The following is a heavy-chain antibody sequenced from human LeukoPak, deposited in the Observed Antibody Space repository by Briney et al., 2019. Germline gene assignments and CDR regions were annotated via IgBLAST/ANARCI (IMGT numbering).Heavy chain of an antibody. V-gene: IGHV1-69*01. CDR1: GGTFSSYA. CDR2: IIPIFGTA. Sequence: SVKVSCKASGGTFSSYAISWVRQAPGQGLEWMGGIIPIFGTANYAQKFQGRVTITADESTSTAYMELSSLRSEDTAVYYCARLEYYDSSGLLPYGMDVWGQGTTVTVSS. J-gene: IGHJ6*02. D-gene: IGHD3-22*01. CDR3: ARLEYYDSSGLLPYGMDV.